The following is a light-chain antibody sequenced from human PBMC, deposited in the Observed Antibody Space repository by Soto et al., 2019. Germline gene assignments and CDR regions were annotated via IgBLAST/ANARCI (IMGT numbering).Light chain of an antibody. V-gene: IGKV1-5*03. CDR3: QHYNSYSEA. Sequence: DIQMTQSSSTLSGSVGDRFTIACRASQTISSWLAWYQQKPGKAPKLLIYKASTLKSGVPSRFGGSGSGTEFTLTISSLQPDDFTTYYCQHYNSYSEAFGQGTKVDI. CDR2: KAS. J-gene: IGKJ1*01. CDR1: QTISSW.